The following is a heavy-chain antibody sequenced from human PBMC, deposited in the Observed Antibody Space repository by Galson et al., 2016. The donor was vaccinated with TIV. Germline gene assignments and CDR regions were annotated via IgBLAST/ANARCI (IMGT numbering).Heavy chain of an antibody. CDR3: ARDLDYFRSGAYSYRSEFHYYPVDV. CDR2: INGDGSNI. Sequence: SLRLSCAASGFSFSTYCMHWVRQAPGKGLLWVARINGDGSNIDYAESVEGRFTISRDNAKSTLYLQMNSLRAEDTALYFCARDLDYFRSGAYSYRSEFHYYPVDVWGQGTTVTVSS. V-gene: IGHV3-74*01. J-gene: IGHJ6*02. CDR1: GFSFSTYC. D-gene: IGHD2-15*01.